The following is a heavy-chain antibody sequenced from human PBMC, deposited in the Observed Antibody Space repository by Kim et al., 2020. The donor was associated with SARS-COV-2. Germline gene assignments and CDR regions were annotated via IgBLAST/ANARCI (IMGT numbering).Heavy chain of an antibody. CDR3: ARRVSSSWYRYYYYGMDV. CDR2: IYYSGST. J-gene: IGHJ6*02. V-gene: IGHV4-59*08. D-gene: IGHD6-13*01. Sequence: SETLSLTCTVSGGSISSYYWSWIRQPPGKGLEWIGYIYYSGSTNYNPSLKSRVTISVDTSKNQFSLKLSSVTAADTAVYYCARRVSSSWYRYYYYGMDVWGQGTTVTVSS. CDR1: GGSISSYY.